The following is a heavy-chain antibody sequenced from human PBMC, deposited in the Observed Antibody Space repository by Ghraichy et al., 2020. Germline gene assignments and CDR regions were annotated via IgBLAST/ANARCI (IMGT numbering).Heavy chain of an antibody. V-gene: IGHV3-23*01. CDR1: GFTFSKNV. CDR2: LSADGDDT. CDR3: AKKLQPAYLDL. J-gene: IGHJ2*01. Sequence: GESLNISCAASGFTFSKNVMIWVRQAPGKGLEWVSSLSADGDDTYYGDSVKGRFTISRDNSKSTLFLQMSSLRAEDTAIYYWAKKLQPAYLDLWGRGTLVTVSS.